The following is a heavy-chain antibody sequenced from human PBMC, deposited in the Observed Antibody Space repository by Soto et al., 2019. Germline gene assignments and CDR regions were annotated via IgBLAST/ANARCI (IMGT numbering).Heavy chain of an antibody. CDR1: GFTFSTYG. Sequence: QVQLVESGGGVVQPGGSLRLSCAASGFTFSTYGMHWVRQTPGKGLEWVAVISHDGSNKYYADSVKGRFTISRDNSKNTLYLQMNSLRAEDTAVYYCAKCWGSGWGYFDHWGQGTLVTVSS. J-gene: IGHJ4*02. CDR3: AKCWGSGWGYFDH. CDR2: ISHDGSNK. D-gene: IGHD6-19*01. V-gene: IGHV3-30*18.